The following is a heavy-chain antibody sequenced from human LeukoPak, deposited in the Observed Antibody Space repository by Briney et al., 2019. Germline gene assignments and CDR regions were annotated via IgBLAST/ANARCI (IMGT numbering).Heavy chain of an antibody. V-gene: IGHV1-2*02. CDR1: GYTFIDYY. J-gene: IGHJ3*02. D-gene: IGHD3-10*01. CDR3: ARGGRFQVFDM. Sequence: ASVKVSCKASGYTFIDYYLHWVRQAPGQGLEWMGWINPKTDGTNYAQKFQDRVTMTRDTSISTAYMELSRLRSDDTAVYYCARGGRFQVFDMCGQGTMVTVSS. CDR2: INPKTDGT.